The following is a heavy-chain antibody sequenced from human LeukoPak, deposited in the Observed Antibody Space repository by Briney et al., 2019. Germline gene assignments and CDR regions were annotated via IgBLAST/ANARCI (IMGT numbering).Heavy chain of an antibody. D-gene: IGHD3-22*01. CDR3: ATDDYYARSGPSGADYFDY. CDR1: GFSFSGAW. Sequence: MTGGSLRLSCGASGFSFSGAWMSWVRQAPGKGLEWVARIKSKGDGEATDYAAPVKGRFSISRDDSKTTLYLQMNSLKTEDTAMYYCATDDYYARSGPSGADYFDYWGQGILVTVSS. CDR2: IKSKGDGEAT. J-gene: IGHJ4*02. V-gene: IGHV3-15*01.